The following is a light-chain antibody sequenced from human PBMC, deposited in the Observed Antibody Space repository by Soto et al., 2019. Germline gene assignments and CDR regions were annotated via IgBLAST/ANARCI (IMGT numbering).Light chain of an antibody. V-gene: IGLV1-51*01. CDR1: SSNIGNNY. CDR3: GTWDSSLSGFYAV. Sequence: QSVLTQPPSVSAAPGQKVTISCSGSSSNIGNNYVSWYQQLPGTAPKLLMYDNNKRPSGIPDRSSGSKSGTSATLGITGLQTGDEADYYGGTWDSSLSGFYAVFGGGTQLTVL. CDR2: DNN. J-gene: IGLJ7*01.